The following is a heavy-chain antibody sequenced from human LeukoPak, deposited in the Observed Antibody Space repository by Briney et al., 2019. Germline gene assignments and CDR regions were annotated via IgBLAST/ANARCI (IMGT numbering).Heavy chain of an antibody. CDR2: INHSGST. J-gene: IGHJ3*02. CDR1: GGSFSGYY. V-gene: IGHV4-34*01. D-gene: IGHD1-26*01. CDR3: ARAGRWEGRPHAFDI. Sequence: SETLSLTCAVSGGSFSGYYWNWIRQSPGKGLEWIGEINHSGSTHYNPSLKSRVTISVDTSQKQFSLRLTSVTAADTAVYYCARAGRWEGRPHAFDIWGQGTMVTVSS.